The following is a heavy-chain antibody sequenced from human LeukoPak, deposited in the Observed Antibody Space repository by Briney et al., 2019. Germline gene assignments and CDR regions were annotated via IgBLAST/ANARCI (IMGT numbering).Heavy chain of an antibody. J-gene: IGHJ6*03. CDR3: ARFSSSFYYYYYMDV. V-gene: IGHV1-8*01. Sequence: ASVKVSCKASGYTFTSYDINWVRQATGQGLEWMGWMNPNSGNTGYAQKFQGRVTKTRNTSISTAYMELSSLRSEDTAVYYCARFSSSFYYYYYMDVWGKGTTVTISS. CDR1: GYTFTSYD. D-gene: IGHD6-13*01. CDR2: MNPNSGNT.